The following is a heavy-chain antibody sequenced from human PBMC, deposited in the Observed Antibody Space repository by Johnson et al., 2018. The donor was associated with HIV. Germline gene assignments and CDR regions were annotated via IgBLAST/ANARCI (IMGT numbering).Heavy chain of an antibody. CDR2: IKQDGSEK. D-gene: IGHD4-23*01. CDR1: GFPFSSYW. CDR3: ARDQVAVVSPGAAFDI. Sequence: VQLVESGGGLVQPGGSLRLSCAASGFPFSSYWMSWVRQAPGKGLEWVANIKQDGSEKYDVDSVKGRLTVSRDNAWNSLFLQMNSLRAEDTAVYYCARDQVAVVSPGAAFDIWGQGTMFTVSS. V-gene: IGHV3-7*05. J-gene: IGHJ3*02.